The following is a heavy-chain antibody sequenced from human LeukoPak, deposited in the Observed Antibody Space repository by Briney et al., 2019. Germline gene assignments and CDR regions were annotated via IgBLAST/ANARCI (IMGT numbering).Heavy chain of an antibody. J-gene: IGHJ4*02. Sequence: ASVKVSCTASGYTFTSYYMHWVRQAPGQGLEWMGIINPSGGSTSYAQKFQGRVTMTRDMSTSTVYMELSSLRSEDTAVYYCARGQYQGVIGVRPFDYWGQGTLVTVSS. V-gene: IGHV1-46*01. CDR1: GYTFTSYY. D-gene: IGHD3-10*01. CDR3: ARGQYQGVIGVRPFDY. CDR2: INPSGGST.